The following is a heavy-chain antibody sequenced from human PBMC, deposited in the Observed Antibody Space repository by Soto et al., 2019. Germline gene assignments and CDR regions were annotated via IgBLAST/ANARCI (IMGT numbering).Heavy chain of an antibody. J-gene: IGHJ3*02. CDR1: GGTFSSYA. D-gene: IGHD3-22*01. V-gene: IGHV1-69*13. Sequence: SVKVSCKASGGTFSSYAISWVRQAPGQGLEWMGGIIPIFGTANYAQKFQGRVTITADESTSTAYMELSSLRSEDTAVYYCARVKSGYRYDAFDIWGQGTMVTVSS. CDR3: ARVKSGYRYDAFDI. CDR2: IIPIFGTA.